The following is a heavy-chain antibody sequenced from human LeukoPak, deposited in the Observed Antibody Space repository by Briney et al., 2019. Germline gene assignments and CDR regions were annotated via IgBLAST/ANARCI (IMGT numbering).Heavy chain of an antibody. CDR1: GYTFTSYG. Sequence: ASVKVSCTASGYTFTSYGISWVRQAPGQRLEWMGWISAYNGNTNYAQKLQGRVTMTTDTSTSTAYMELRSLRFDDTAVYYCARDGVVPAATVPDYWGQGTLVTVSS. CDR3: ARDGVVPAATVPDY. D-gene: IGHD2-2*01. V-gene: IGHV1-18*01. CDR2: ISAYNGNT. J-gene: IGHJ4*02.